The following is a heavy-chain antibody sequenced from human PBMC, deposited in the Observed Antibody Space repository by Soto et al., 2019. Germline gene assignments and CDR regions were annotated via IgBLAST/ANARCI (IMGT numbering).Heavy chain of an antibody. J-gene: IGHJ5*02. V-gene: IGHV5-51*01. CDR3: ARVAYSNSLYP. CDR1: GYSFTSYW. D-gene: IGHD4-4*01. CDR2: IYPGDSDT. Sequence: GESLKISCKGSGYSFTSYWIGWVRQMPGKGLEWMGIIYPGDSDTRYSPSFQGQVTISAAKNSLYLQMNSLRAEDTAVYYCARVAYSNSLYPWGQGTLVTVSS.